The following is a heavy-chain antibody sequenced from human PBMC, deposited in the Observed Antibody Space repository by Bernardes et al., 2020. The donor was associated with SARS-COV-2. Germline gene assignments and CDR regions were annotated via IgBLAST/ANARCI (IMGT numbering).Heavy chain of an antibody. J-gene: IGHJ6*02. D-gene: IGHD6-19*01. V-gene: IGHV4-59*01. CDR2: IYYSWST. CDR1: VAPISSNY. Sequence: TLSLTRTVSVAPISSNYWSWIRHPPGQGPEWIGYIYYSWSTKYNPSLKSRVTISVDTSKNQFSLKLRSVTAADTAVYYCARDLLSLEQTSGWYGGGDVWGQGTTVTVSS. CDR3: ARDLLSLEQTSGWYGGGDV.